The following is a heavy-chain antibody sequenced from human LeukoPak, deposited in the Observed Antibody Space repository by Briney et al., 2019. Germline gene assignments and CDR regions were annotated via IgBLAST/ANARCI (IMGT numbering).Heavy chain of an antibody. V-gene: IGHV1-46*01. CDR3: AREAAMTPGNYYGMDV. D-gene: IGHD2-2*01. CDR1: GYTFTSYY. CDR2: INPSGGST. J-gene: IGHJ6*04. Sequence: GASVKVSCKASGYTFTSYYMHWVRQAPGQGLEWMGIINPSGGSTSYAQKFQGRVTMTRDTSTSTVYMELSSLRSEDTAVYYCAREAAMTPGNYYGMDVWGKGTTVTVSS.